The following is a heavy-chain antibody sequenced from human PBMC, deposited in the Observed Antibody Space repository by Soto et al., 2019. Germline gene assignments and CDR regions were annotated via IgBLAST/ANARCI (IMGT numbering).Heavy chain of an antibody. D-gene: IGHD3-22*01. J-gene: IGHJ4*02. CDR1: GVSISSGGYY. CDR2: IYYSGST. V-gene: IGHV4-31*03. Sequence: SETLSLTCTVSGVSISSGGYYWSWIRQHPGKGLEWIGYIYYSGSTYYNPSLKSRVTISVDTSKNQFSLKLSSVTAADTAVYYCASSYYYDSSGYYYDYWGQGTLVTVSS. CDR3: ASSYYYDSSGYYYDY.